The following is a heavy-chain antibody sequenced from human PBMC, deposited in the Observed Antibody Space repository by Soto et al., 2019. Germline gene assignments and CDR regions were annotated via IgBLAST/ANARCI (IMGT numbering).Heavy chain of an antibody. Sequence: QVQLVESGGGLVKTGGSLRLSCASSGFTFSDYYMSWSSQAPGKGLECLSYLSASGTTIYYADSVKGRFTISRDNAKNSLYLQMNSLRAEDTAVYYCARDHDAFDIWGQGTMVTVSS. J-gene: IGHJ3*02. CDR2: LSASGTTI. V-gene: IGHV3-11*01. CDR1: GFTFSDYY. CDR3: ARDHDAFDI.